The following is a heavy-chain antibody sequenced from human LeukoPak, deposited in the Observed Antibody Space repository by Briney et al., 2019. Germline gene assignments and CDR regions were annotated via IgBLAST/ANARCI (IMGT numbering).Heavy chain of an antibody. Sequence: SETLSLTCTVSGGSISSYYWSWIRQPPGKGLEWIGYIYYSGSTNYNPSLKSRVTISVDTSKDQFSLKLSSVTAADTAVYYCARDRDYYDSSGYWTPLDYWGQGTLVTVSS. D-gene: IGHD3-22*01. CDR1: GGSISSYY. J-gene: IGHJ4*02. CDR3: ARDRDYYDSSGYWTPLDY. CDR2: IYYSGST. V-gene: IGHV4-59*01.